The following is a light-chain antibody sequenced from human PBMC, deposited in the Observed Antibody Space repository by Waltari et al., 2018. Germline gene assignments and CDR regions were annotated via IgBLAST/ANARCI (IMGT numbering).Light chain of an antibody. CDR3: QQYGSSPRT. CDR1: QSVSSSY. J-gene: IGKJ1*01. V-gene: IGKV3-20*01. Sequence: IVLTQSPGTLSLSPGDRATLSCRASQSVSSSYLGWYQQKPGQAPRLLIYAASSRATGIPDRFSGSGSGTGFTLTISRLEPEDFAVYYCQQYGSSPRTFGQGTKVEIK. CDR2: AAS.